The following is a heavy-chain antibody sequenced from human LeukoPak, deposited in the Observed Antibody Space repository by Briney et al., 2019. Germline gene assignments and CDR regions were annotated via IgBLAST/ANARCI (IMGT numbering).Heavy chain of an antibody. CDR2: INHSGST. Sequence: SETLSLTCAGYGGSFIGYYWSGIRQPPGKGLEGIGEINHSGSTNYNPSLKSRVTISVDTCNNHSSLQLSYVTAADTAVYYCARLSDQLWYRNYYFDYWGQGTLVTVSS. J-gene: IGHJ4*02. V-gene: IGHV4-34*01. CDR3: ARLSDQLWYRNYYFDY. D-gene: IGHD5-18*01. CDR1: GGSFIGYY.